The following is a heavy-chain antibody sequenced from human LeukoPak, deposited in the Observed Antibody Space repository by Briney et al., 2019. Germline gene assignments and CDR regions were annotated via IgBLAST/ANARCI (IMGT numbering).Heavy chain of an antibody. D-gene: IGHD3-3*01. CDR2: ISGSGGST. CDR1: GFTFSSYA. CDR3: AGRGRRFSEWLLEGGDY. J-gene: IGHJ4*02. Sequence: GGSLRLSCAASGFTFSSYAMSWVRQAPGKGLEWVSAISGSGGSTYYADSVKGRFTISRDNSKNTLYLQMNSLRAEDTAVYYCAGRGRRFSEWLLEGGDYWGQGTLVTVSS. V-gene: IGHV3-23*01.